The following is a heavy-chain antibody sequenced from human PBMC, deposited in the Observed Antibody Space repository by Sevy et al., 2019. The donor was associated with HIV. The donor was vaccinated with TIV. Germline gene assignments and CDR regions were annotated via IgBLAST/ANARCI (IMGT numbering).Heavy chain of an antibody. CDR2: VSFDASFK. J-gene: IGHJ4*02. Sequence: GGSLRLSCVASGLTFNIYPLNWVRQAPGKGLEWVAVVSFDASFKYYADFVKGRFTISRDNSKDTVFLQMDSLRDEDTGKYYCTTGRHGDTFGYWGQGAQVTVSS. D-gene: IGHD2-2*03. V-gene: IGHV3-30*04. CDR3: TTGRHGDTFGY. CDR1: GLTFNIYP.